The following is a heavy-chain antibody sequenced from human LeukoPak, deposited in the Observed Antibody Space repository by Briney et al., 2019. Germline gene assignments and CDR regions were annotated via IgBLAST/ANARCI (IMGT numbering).Heavy chain of an antibody. CDR1: GFTFSSYW. CDR3: ARDEETYCDGDCYSSYFDP. CDR2: IKQDGSEK. J-gene: IGHJ5*02. Sequence: GGSLRLSCAASGFTFSSYWMSWVRQAPGKGREWVANIKQDGSEKYYVDSVKGRFTISRDNAKNSLYLQMNSLRAEDTAVYYCARDEETYCDGDCYSSYFDPWGKGTLVTVSS. V-gene: IGHV3-7*01. D-gene: IGHD2-21*02.